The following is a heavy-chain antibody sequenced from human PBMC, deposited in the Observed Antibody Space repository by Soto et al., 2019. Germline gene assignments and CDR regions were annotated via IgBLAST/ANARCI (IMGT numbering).Heavy chain of an antibody. Sequence: EVKLVESGGGLVKPGGSLRLSCAASGVTFSRFSCNWVRQSPGKGLEWVSFILRSGASIYYADAVKGRFTISRDNATNSLYLHKNRLKDEDTSVYSCARDSGEQLVRRGFYSYHSVVCGKVKTVTVS. CDR1: GVTFSRFS. CDR2: ILRSGASI. V-gene: IGHV3-21*01. CDR3: ARDSGEQLVRRGFYSYHSVV. J-gene: IGHJ6*03. D-gene: IGHD6-6*01.